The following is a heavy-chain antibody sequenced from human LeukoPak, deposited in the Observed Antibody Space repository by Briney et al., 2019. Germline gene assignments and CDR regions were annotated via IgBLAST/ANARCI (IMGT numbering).Heavy chain of an antibody. CDR1: GGSVSSYH. D-gene: IGHD3-3*01. CDR3: ARGYEPYYDFWSDPSGFDY. CDR2: IYHSGST. Sequence: PSETLSLTCTVSGGSVSSYHWSWIRQPPGKGLEWNGYIYHSGSTNYNPSLKSRVTISVDTSKNQVSLKLSSVTAADTAVYYCARGYEPYYDFWSDPSGFDYWGQGTLVTVSS. V-gene: IGHV4-59*02. J-gene: IGHJ4*02.